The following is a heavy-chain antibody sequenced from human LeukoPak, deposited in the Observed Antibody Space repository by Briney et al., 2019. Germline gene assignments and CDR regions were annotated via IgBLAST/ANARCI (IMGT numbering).Heavy chain of an antibody. CDR2: ISSSGSTI. CDR3: AREISVEMATIFGY. V-gene: IGHV3-11*01. D-gene: IGHD5-24*01. J-gene: IGHJ4*02. CDR1: GFTFSDYY. Sequence: GGSLRLSCAASGFTFSDYYMSWIRQAPGKGLEWVSYISSSGSTIYYADSVKGRFTISRDNAKNSLYLQMNSLRAEDTAVYYCAREISVEMATIFGYWGQGTLVTVSS.